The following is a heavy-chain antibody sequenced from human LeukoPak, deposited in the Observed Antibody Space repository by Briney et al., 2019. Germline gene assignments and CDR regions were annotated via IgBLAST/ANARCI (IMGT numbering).Heavy chain of an antibody. Sequence: SGGSQTLSCAASGFTFSTYAMHWVRQAPGKGLEWVAVISYDGRQKYYADSVKGRFTISRDNPKNTLFLQMNSLRDEDTAVYYCTRVYLERLTAGYFDHWGQGTLVTVSP. D-gene: IGHD2-8*01. CDR3: TRVYLERLTAGYFDH. V-gene: IGHV3-30*14. J-gene: IGHJ4*02. CDR2: ISYDGRQK. CDR1: GFTFSTYA.